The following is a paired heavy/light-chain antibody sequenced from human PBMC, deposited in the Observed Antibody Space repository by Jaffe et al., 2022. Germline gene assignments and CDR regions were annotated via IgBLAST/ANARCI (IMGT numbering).Heavy chain of an antibody. CDR1: GFTFSSYW. V-gene: IGHV3-74*01. CDR2: INSDGSST. J-gene: IGHJ4*02. CDR3: AREDSSGWYPVGFDY. Sequence: EVQLVESGGGLVQPGGSLRLSCAASGFTFSSYWMHWVRQAPGKGLVWVSRINSDGSSTSYADSVKGRFTISRDNAKNTLYLQMNSLRAEDTAVYYCAREDSSGWYPVGFDYWGQGTLVTVSS. D-gene: IGHD6-19*01.
Light chain of an antibody. CDR3: QQLNSYSYT. J-gene: IGKJ2*01. Sequence: DIQLTQSPSFLSASVGDRVTITCRASQGISSYLAWYQQKPGKAPKLLIYAASTLQSGVPSRFSGSGSGTEFTLTISSLQPEDFATYYCQQLNSYSYTFGQGTKLEIK. CDR1: QGISSY. V-gene: IGKV1-9*01. CDR2: AAS.